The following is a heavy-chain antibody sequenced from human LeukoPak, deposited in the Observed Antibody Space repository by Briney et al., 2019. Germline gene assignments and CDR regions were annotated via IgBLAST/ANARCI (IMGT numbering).Heavy chain of an antibody. J-gene: IGHJ4*02. V-gene: IGHV5-51*01. CDR3: ARRRDSNRVFDY. CDR2: IYPGDSDT. D-gene: IGHD1-14*01. Sequence: GGSLRLSCKGSGYSFTSYWIGWVRQMPGKGLEWMGIIYPGDSDTRYSPSFQGQVTISADKSISTAYLQWSSLKASDTAMYYRARRRDSNRVFDYWGQGTLVTVSS. CDR1: GYSFTSYW.